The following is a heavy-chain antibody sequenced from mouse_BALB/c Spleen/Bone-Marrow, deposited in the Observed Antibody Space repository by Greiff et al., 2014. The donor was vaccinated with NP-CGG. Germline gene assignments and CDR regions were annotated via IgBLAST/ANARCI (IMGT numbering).Heavy chain of an antibody. CDR1: GYAFTNYL. Sequence: QVQLQQPGAELVKPGTSVKVSCKASGYAFTNYLIEWVKQRPGQGLEWIGVSNPGSGGTNYNEKFKGKATLAADKSSSTAYMQLSSLTSGDPAVYFSAIDTVRGFAYWGQGTLVTVSA. J-gene: IGHJ3*01. V-gene: IGHV1-54*01. CDR2: SNPGSGGT. CDR3: AIDTVRGFAY. D-gene: IGHD3-1*01.